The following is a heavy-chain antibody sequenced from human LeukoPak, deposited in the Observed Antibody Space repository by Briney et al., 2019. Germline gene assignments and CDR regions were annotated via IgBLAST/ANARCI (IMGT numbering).Heavy chain of an antibody. CDR2: ISSSSSYI. V-gene: IGHV3-21*01. CDR1: GFTFSSYS. CDR3: TRDKWQQLVDY. D-gene: IGHD6-13*01. J-gene: IGHJ4*02. Sequence: PGGSLRLSCATSGFTFSSYSMNWVRQAPGKGLEWVSSISSSSSYIYYADSVKGRFTISRDNAKNSLYLQMNSLRAEDTAVYYCTRDKWQQLVDYWGQGTLVTVSS.